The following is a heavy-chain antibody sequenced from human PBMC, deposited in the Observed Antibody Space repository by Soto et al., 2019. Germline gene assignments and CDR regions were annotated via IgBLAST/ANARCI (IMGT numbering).Heavy chain of an antibody. V-gene: IGHV4-30-4*01. CDR2: KSYSGST. J-gene: IGHJ5*02. CDR1: GGSISTGDYY. CDR3: ARVGTIYGIVTNNWFDP. D-gene: IGHD3-3*01. Sequence: SETLSLTCSVSGGSISTGDYYWSWIRQTPGKGLEWIAYKSYSGSTYYNPSLKGRVTISLTTSKNQFSLNLSSVTAADTAIYYCARVGTIYGIVTNNWFDPWGQGPLVAVSS.